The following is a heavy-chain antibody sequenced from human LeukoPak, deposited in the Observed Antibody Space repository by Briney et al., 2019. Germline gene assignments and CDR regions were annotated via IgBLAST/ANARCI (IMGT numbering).Heavy chain of an antibody. D-gene: IGHD3-22*01. Sequence: GGSLRLSCAASGFTFSSYTMNWVRQAPGKGLEWVSYITSSGSTIYYADPVKGRFTISRDNAKTSLNLQMNSLTAEDTAVYYCARGGDYDSSGYLHAFDIWGQGTMVTVSS. CDR3: ARGGDYDSSGYLHAFDI. CDR2: ITSSGSTI. CDR1: GFTFSSYT. J-gene: IGHJ3*02. V-gene: IGHV3-48*04.